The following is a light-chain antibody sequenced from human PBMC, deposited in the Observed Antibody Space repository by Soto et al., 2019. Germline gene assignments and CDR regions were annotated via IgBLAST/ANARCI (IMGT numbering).Light chain of an antibody. Sequence: QSVLTQPPSVSAAPGQKVTISCSGGSSNIGNNYVSWYQQLPGTAPKLLIYDNDKRPSGIPDRFSGAKSGTSATLGITGLQTWDEADYYCGTCDNSLGDGHVVVGGGTKLTVL. CDR3: GTCDNSLGDGHVV. CDR1: SSNIGNNY. CDR2: DND. V-gene: IGLV1-51*01. J-gene: IGLJ2*01.